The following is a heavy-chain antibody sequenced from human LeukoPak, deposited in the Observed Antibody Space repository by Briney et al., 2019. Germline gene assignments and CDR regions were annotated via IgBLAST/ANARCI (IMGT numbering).Heavy chain of an antibody. Sequence: ASVKVSCKASGYTFTSYGISWVRQAPGQGLEWMGWISAYNGITNYAQKLQGRVTMTTDTSTSTAYMELRSLRSDDTAVYYCARDLDYDILTGYYNWWFDPWGQGTLVTVSS. CDR2: ISAYNGIT. J-gene: IGHJ5*02. CDR1: GYTFTSYG. V-gene: IGHV1-18*04. CDR3: ARDLDYDILTGYYNWWFDP. D-gene: IGHD3-9*01.